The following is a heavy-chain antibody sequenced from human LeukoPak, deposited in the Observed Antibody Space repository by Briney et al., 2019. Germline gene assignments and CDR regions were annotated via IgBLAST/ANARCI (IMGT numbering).Heavy chain of an antibody. D-gene: IGHD3-3*01. CDR2: IYDNESA. J-gene: IGHJ6*03. CDR1: GVTINGHY. CDR3: ARVLQNYYHLDV. Sequence: SETLSLTCTVSGVTINGHYWSWIRQPPGKGLEWIGFIYDNESANYKSSLESRVTMTVDTSKNQVSLKLNSVTAADTAVYYCARVLQNYYHLDVWGEGTTVTVSS. V-gene: IGHV4-59*11.